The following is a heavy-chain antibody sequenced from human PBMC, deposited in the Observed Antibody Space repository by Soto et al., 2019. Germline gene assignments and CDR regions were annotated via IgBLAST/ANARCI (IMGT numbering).Heavy chain of an antibody. D-gene: IGHD3-3*01. CDR2: FHYGGST. J-gene: IGHJ5*02. V-gene: IGHV4-39*01. CDR1: GGSISSSSYY. Sequence: SETLSLTCTVSGGSISSSSYYWGWIRQPPGKGLEWIGSFHYGGSTYYNPSLKSRVTISIDTSKNQFSLKLSSVTAADTAVYYCARYTRITTLFDPWGQGTLVTVSS. CDR3: ARYTRITTLFDP.